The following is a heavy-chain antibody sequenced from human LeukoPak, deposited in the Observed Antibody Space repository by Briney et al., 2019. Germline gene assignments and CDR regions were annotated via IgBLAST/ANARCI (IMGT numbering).Heavy chain of an antibody. V-gene: IGHV4-34*01. CDR3: ARASPIYDILTGYYSLAFDI. D-gene: IGHD3-9*01. Sequence: SETLSLTCAVYGGSFSGYYWSWIRQPPGKGLEWIGEINHSGSTNYNPSLKSRVTISVDTSKNQFSLKLSSVTAADTAVYYCARASPIYDILTGYYSLAFDIWGQGTMVTVSS. CDR2: INHSGST. J-gene: IGHJ3*02. CDR1: GGSFSGYY.